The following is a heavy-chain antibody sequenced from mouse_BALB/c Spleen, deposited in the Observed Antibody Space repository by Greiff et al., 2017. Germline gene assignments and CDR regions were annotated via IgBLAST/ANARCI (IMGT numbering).Heavy chain of an antibody. V-gene: IGHV1-80*01. CDR1: GYAFSSYW. CDR2: IYPGDGDT. CDR3: ARSDGNYGAY. D-gene: IGHD2-1*01. J-gene: IGHJ3*01. Sequence: QVQLKQSGAELVRPGSSVKISCKASGYAFSSYWMNWVKQRPGQGLEWIGQIYPGDGDTNYNGKFKGKATLTADKSSSTAYMQLSSLTSEDSAVYFCARSDGNYGAYWGQGTLVTVSA.